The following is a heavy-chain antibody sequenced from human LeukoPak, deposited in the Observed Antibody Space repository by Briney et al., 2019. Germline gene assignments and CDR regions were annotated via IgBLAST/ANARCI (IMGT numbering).Heavy chain of an antibody. D-gene: IGHD3-3*01. J-gene: IGHJ4*02. CDR2: INTDGSST. CDR1: GFTFSSYW. V-gene: IGHV3-74*01. Sequence: GGSLRLSCAASGFTFSSYWMHWVRQAPGKGLVWVSRINTDGSSTSYADSVKGRFTISRDNAKNTLYLQMTSLRAEDTAVYYCASYDFWSGYYLDYWGQGTLVTVSS. CDR3: ASYDFWSGYYLDY.